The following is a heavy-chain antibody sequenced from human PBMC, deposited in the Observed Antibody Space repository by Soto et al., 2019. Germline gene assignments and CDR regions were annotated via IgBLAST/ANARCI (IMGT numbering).Heavy chain of an antibody. J-gene: IGHJ1*01. CDR2: INPSGGST. CDR1: GYTFTSYY. CDR3: ARDFGYWSGGRGSGVWFGFQQ. V-gene: IGHV1-46*01. D-gene: IGHD2-15*01. Sequence: DSVQVSCKASGYTFTSYYMRWVRQAPGQGLEWMGIINPSGGSTSYAHKFQGRVTMTRDTSTSTVYMELSSLRSEDTAFDDCARDFGYWSGGRGSGVWFGFQQCG.